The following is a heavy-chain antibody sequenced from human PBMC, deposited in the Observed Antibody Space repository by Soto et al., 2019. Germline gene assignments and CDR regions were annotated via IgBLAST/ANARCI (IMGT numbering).Heavy chain of an antibody. Sequence: QVQLVESGGGLVKPGGSLRLSCAASGFTFSDYYMSWIRQAPGKGLEWVSYISSSGSTIYYADSVKGRFTISRDNAKNSLYLQMNGMRAEDTAVYYCARYLIVVVPAAMSVRDNWFDPWGQGTLVTVSS. CDR3: ARYLIVVVPAAMSVRDNWFDP. CDR2: ISSSGSTI. CDR1: GFTFSDYY. J-gene: IGHJ5*02. V-gene: IGHV3-11*01. D-gene: IGHD2-2*01.